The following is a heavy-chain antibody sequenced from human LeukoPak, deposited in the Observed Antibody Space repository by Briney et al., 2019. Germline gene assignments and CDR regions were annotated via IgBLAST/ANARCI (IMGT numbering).Heavy chain of an antibody. D-gene: IGHD3-22*01. CDR2: ISSSGTYI. CDR1: GFTFSSYA. V-gene: IGHV3-21*01. J-gene: IGHJ4*02. CDR3: ARLTYYYDSSGY. Sequence: GGSLRLSCAASGFTFSSYAMNWVRQAPGKGLEWVSSISSSGTYIYYADSVQGRFTISRDNAKNSLYLQMNSLRAEDTAVYYCARLTYYYDSSGYWGQGTLVTVSS.